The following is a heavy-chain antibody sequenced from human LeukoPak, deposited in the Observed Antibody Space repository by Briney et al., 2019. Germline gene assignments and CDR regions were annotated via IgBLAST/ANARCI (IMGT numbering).Heavy chain of an antibody. CDR1: GFTFSSYA. V-gene: IGHV3-23*01. J-gene: IGHJ4*02. D-gene: IGHD4-23*01. CDR2: ISGSGGNT. Sequence: GGSLRLSCAASGFTFSSYAMSWVRQAPGKGLEWVSSISGSGGNTYYADSVKGRFTISRDNSKNTLYMQMYSLRAEDTAVYYCAKLVTHFDYWGQGTLVTVSS. CDR3: AKLVTHFDY.